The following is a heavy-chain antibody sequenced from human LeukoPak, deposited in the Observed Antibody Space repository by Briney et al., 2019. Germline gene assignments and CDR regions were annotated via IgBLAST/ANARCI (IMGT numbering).Heavy chain of an antibody. CDR1: GFTFSSYS. V-gene: IGHV3-21*01. CDR3: ARDSAMARGVDDAFDI. Sequence: PGGSLRLSCAASGFTFSSYSMNWVRQAPGKGLEWVSSISRSSSYIYNADSVKGRFTISRDNAKNSLYLQMNSLRAEDTAVCYCARDSAMARGVDDAFDIWGQGTMVTVSS. D-gene: IGHD3-10*01. J-gene: IGHJ3*02. CDR2: ISRSSSYI.